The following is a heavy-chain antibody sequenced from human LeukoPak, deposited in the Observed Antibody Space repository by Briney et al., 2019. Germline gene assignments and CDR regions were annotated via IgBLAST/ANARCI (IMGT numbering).Heavy chain of an antibody. CDR1: GFTFSISA. J-gene: IGHJ4*02. CDR2: IAHHGSDK. Sequence: PGGSLRLSCAAPGFTFSISAMHWVRQGPGKGLEWVAYIAHHGSDKYYADSVKGRFTISRDNSKRTLSLQINSLRPDDTAVYYCAKDGSWSCTDWGQGTLVTVSS. CDR3: AKDGSWSCTD. D-gene: IGHD2-8*02. V-gene: IGHV3-30*02.